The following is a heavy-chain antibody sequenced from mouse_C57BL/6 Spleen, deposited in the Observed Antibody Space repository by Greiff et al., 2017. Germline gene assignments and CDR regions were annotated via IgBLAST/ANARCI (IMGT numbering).Heavy chain of an antibody. J-gene: IGHJ1*01. CDR1: GYSITSGYY. CDR3: ARDSNVYWYFDV. CDR2: ISYDGSN. D-gene: IGHD2-5*01. V-gene: IGHV3-6*01. Sequence: EESGPGLVKPSQSLSLPCSVTGYSITSGYYWNWIRQFPGNKLEWMGYISYDGSNNYNPSLKNRIAITRDTSKNQFFLKLNSVTTEDTATYYCARDSNVYWYFDVWGPGTTVTVSS.